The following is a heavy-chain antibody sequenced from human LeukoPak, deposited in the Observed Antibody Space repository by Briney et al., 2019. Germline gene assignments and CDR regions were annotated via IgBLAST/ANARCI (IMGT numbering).Heavy chain of an antibody. Sequence: GGSLRLSCAASGFTFSTYAMSWVRQAPGKGLEWVSAISGSGGSTYYADFVKGRFTISRDNSKNTLYLQMNSLRAEDTAVYYCAKALYYYGSGSYFFSYYFDYWGQGTLVTVSS. D-gene: IGHD3-10*01. CDR1: GFTFSTYA. CDR2: ISGSGGST. J-gene: IGHJ4*02. CDR3: AKALYYYGSGSYFFSYYFDY. V-gene: IGHV3-23*01.